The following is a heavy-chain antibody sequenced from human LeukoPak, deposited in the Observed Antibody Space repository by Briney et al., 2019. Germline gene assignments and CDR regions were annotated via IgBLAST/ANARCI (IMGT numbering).Heavy chain of an antibody. D-gene: IGHD6-13*01. CDR2: LSGSGDNT. CDR1: GPSFSSHA. V-gene: IGHV3-23*01. Sequence: GGSLSLSCAASGPSFSSHAMNRFLQDPGKGLQWGSLLSGSGDNTYYEDSVKGRFTISLDTSKDPLSLQMNCLRAADTAIYYCAIWAWVGTSTWYFGPFDYWGQGALVTVSS. J-gene: IGHJ4*02. CDR3: AIWAWVGTSTWYFGPFDY.